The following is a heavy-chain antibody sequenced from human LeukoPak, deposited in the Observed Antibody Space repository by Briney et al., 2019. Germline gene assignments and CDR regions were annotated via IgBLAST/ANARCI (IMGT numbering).Heavy chain of an antibody. D-gene: IGHD5-18*01. CDR2: ISYSGGYT. J-gene: IGHJ4*02. Sequence: GGSLRLSCAASGFTFSNYAMSWVRQAPGKGLEWVSAISYSGGYTYYADSVKGRFTISRDNSKDTLYLQMNSLGAEDTAIYYCAKDQGDAAMVSYYWGQGTLVTVSS. CDR3: AKDQGDAAMVSYY. V-gene: IGHV3-23*01. CDR1: GFTFSNYA.